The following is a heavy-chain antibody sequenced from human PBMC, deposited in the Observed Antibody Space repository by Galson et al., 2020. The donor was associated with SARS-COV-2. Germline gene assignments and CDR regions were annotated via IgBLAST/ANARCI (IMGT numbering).Heavy chain of an antibody. J-gene: IGHJ4*02. CDR1: GYTFANYW. V-gene: IGHV5-51*01. CDR3: ARQRRDADFLDY. Sequence: GESLKISCQGSGYTFANYWISWVRQMPGKGLEWMGIIYPGDSETRYSPSFQGQVTISADKSISTAYLQWSSLKASDTAMYYCARQRRDADFLDYWGQGTLVTVSS. CDR2: IYPGDSET. D-gene: IGHD4-17*01.